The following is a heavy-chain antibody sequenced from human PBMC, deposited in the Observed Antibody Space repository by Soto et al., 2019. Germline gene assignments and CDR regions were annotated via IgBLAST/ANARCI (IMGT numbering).Heavy chain of an antibody. Sequence: SETLSLTCTVSGGSISSSSYYWGWIRQPPGKGLEWIGNIYYSGSTYYNPSLKSRVTISVDTSKNQFSLKLSSVTAADTAVYYCARRSESRTLKRDSSGYYYYFAFDYWGQGTLVTVSS. J-gene: IGHJ4*02. CDR3: ARRSESRTLKRDSSGYYYYFAFDY. CDR1: GGSISSSSYY. V-gene: IGHV4-39*01. D-gene: IGHD3-22*01. CDR2: IYYSGST.